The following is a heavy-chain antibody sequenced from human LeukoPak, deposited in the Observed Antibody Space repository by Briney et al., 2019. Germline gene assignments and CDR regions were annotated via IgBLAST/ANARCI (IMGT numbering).Heavy chain of an antibody. J-gene: IGHJ3*02. CDR3: ASGPYYDSSGYYPSYAFDI. D-gene: IGHD3-22*01. CDR2: IYYSGST. Sequence: SETLSLTCTVSGGSISSYYWSWIRQPPGKGLEWIGYIYYSGSTNYNPSLKSRVTISVDTSKNQFSLKLSSVTAADTAVYYCASGPYYDSSGYYPSYAFDIWGQGTMVTVSS. CDR1: GGSISSYY. V-gene: IGHV4-59*01.